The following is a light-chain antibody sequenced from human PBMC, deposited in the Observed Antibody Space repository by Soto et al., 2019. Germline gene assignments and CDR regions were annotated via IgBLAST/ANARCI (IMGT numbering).Light chain of an antibody. CDR3: SSYTSSNTRV. V-gene: IGLV2-14*01. CDR1: SNDAGYNY. CDR2: EVT. J-gene: IGLJ3*02. Sequence: QSVLTQAASVSGSPGQSITISCTGTSNDAGYNYVSWYQQHPGKPPKLIIYEVTNRPSGVSNRFSGSKSGNTASLTISGLQAEDEADYYCSSYTSSNTRVFGGGTKVTVL.